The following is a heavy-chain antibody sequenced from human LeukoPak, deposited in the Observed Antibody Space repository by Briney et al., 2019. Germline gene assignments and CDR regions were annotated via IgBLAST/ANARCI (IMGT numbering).Heavy chain of an antibody. D-gene: IGHD1-20*01. CDR2: ISAHNGNT. CDR1: GYTFIRNG. CDR3: ARDYNFVPDY. V-gene: IGHV1-18*01. Sequence: ASVTVSCKASGYTFIRNGISWVRQAPGRGLEWVGWISAHNGNTNYAQKFQGRVTMTTDTSTSTAYMELRSLRSDDTAVYCCARDYNFVPDYWGQGTLVTVSS. J-gene: IGHJ4*02.